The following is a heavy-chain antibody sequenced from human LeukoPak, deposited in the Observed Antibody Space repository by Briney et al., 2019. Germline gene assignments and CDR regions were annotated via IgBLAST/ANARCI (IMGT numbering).Heavy chain of an antibody. J-gene: IGHJ4*02. CDR2: IYYSGST. V-gene: IGHV4-59*01. CDR1: GGSISSYY. Sequence: SETLSLTCTVSGGSISSYYWSWIRQPPGKGLEWIGYIYYSGSTNYNPSLKSRVTTSVDTSKNQFSLKLSSVTAADTAVYYCARVAVGAYFDYWGQGTLVTVSS. D-gene: IGHD1-26*01. CDR3: ARVAVGAYFDY.